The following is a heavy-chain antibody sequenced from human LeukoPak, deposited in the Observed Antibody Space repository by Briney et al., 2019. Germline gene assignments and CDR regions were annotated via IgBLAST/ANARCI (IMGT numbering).Heavy chain of an antibody. V-gene: IGHV3-21*01. CDR1: GFTFSSYS. CDR2: ISSSSSYI. D-gene: IGHD3-22*01. J-gene: IGHJ3*02. Sequence: GGSLRLSCAASGFTFSSYSMNWVRQAPGKELEWVSSISSSSSYIYYADSVKGRFTISRDNAKNSLYLQMNSLRAEDTAVYYCARVGYYDSSGYYSIDAFDIWGQGTMVTVSS. CDR3: ARVGYYDSSGYYSIDAFDI.